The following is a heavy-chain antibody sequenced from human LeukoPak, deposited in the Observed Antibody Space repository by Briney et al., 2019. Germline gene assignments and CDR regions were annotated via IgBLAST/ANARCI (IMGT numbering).Heavy chain of an antibody. CDR3: ARGPNSNWSGLDF. CDR1: GFSFSGHW. Sequence: PGGSLRLSCTASGFSFSGHWMHWARQLPGKGLVWVSRIGPTGSTTSYAGSVKGRFTVSRDNAKNTLYLQVNNLRAEDTAVYYCARGPNSNWSGLDFWGQGTLLTVSS. J-gene: IGHJ4*02. D-gene: IGHD6-6*01. CDR2: IGPTGSTT. V-gene: IGHV3-74*01.